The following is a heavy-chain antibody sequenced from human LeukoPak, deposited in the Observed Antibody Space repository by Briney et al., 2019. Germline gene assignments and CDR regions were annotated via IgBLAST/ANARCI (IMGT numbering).Heavy chain of an antibody. J-gene: IGHJ6*03. CDR1: GFTFSSYA. CDR2: ISGSGGST. V-gene: IGHV3-23*01. CDR3: AKIASGWYGGYYYMDV. D-gene: IGHD6-19*01. Sequence: AGSLRLSCAASGFTFSSYAMSWVRQAPGKGLEWVSDISGSGGSTYYADSVKGRFTISRDNSKNTLYLQMNSLRAEATAVYYCAKIASGWYGGYYYMDVWGKGTTVTVSS.